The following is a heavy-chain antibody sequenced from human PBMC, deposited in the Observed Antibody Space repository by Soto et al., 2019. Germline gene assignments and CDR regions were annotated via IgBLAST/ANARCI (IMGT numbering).Heavy chain of an antibody. CDR2: INPNSGGT. J-gene: IGHJ4*02. CDR3: ARDLITIFHFDY. D-gene: IGHD3-3*01. CDR1: GYTFTGYY. V-gene: IGHV1-2*02. Sequence: ASVKVSCKASGYTFTGYYMHWVRQAPGQGLEWMGWINPNSGGTNYAQKFQGRVTMTRDTSTSTAYMELSRLRSDDTAVYYCARDLITIFHFDYWGQGTLVTVSS.